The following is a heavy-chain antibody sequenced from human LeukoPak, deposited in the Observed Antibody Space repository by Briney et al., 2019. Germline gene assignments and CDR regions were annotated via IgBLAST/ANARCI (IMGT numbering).Heavy chain of an antibody. CDR3: ARREPHGDYGGKIRYYYYMDV. V-gene: IGHV4-34*01. D-gene: IGHD4-23*01. Sequence: SETLSLTCAVYGGSFSGYYWSWIRQPPGKGLEWIGEINHSGNTNSNPSLKSRVTMSVDTSKNQFSLKLSSLTAADTAMYYCARREPHGDYGGKIRYYYYMDVWGRGTTITISS. CDR2: INHSGNT. CDR1: GGSFSGYY. J-gene: IGHJ6*03.